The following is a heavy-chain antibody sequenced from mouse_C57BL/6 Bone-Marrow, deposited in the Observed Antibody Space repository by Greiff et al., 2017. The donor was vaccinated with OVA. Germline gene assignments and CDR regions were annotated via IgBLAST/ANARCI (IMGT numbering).Heavy chain of an antibody. CDR3: ARRGSNYDFDY. D-gene: IGHD2-5*01. CDR2: IDPSDSYT. V-gene: IGHV1-50*01. J-gene: IGHJ2*01. CDR1: GYTFTSYW. Sequence: VKLQQPGAELVKPGASVKLSCKASGYTFTSYWMQWVKQRPGQGLEWIGEIDPSDSYTNYNQKFKGKATLTVDTSSSTAYMQLSSLTSEDSAVYYCARRGSNYDFDYWGQGTTLTVSS.